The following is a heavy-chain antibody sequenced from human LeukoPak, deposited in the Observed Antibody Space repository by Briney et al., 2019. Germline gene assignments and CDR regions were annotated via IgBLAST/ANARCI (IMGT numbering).Heavy chain of an antibody. V-gene: IGHV4-38-2*02. D-gene: IGHD1-20*01. CDR3: ARVGPLITGTIEAFDI. Sequence: PSETLSLTCTVSGYSISSGYYWGWIRQPPGKGLEWIGSIYHSGSTYYNPSLKSRVTISVDTSKNQFSLKLSSVTAADTAVYYCARVGPLITGTIEAFDIWGQGTMVTVSS. CDR2: IYHSGST. CDR1: GYSISSGYY. J-gene: IGHJ3*02.